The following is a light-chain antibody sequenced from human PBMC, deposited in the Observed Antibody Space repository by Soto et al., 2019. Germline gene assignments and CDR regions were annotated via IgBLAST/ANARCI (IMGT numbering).Light chain of an antibody. J-gene: IGLJ2*01. CDR2: NVS. V-gene: IGLV2-14*03. Sequence: QSALTQPASVSGSPGQSITISCTGTSSDVGGYNYVSWYQQHPGKAPKLMIYNVSNRPSGVSNRFSGSKSGNTASLTISGLQGEDEADYYCNSYANSTTLHVVFGGGTKVTVL. CDR3: NSYANSTTLHVV. CDR1: SSDVGGYNY.